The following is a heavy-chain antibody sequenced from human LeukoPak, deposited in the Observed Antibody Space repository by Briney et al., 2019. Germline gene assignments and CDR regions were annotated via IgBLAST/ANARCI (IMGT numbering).Heavy chain of an antibody. V-gene: IGHV1-46*01. CDR2: INPTGGST. J-gene: IGHJ4*02. Sequence: ASVKVSCKASGYTFTSYYMHWVRQAPGQGLEWMGLINPTGGSTGYAQKFQGRVTMTRDMSTSTDYMELSSLRSEDTAIYYCARGQPWLPYWGQGSLVTVSS. CDR1: GYTFTSYY. CDR3: ARGQPWLPY. D-gene: IGHD5-24*01.